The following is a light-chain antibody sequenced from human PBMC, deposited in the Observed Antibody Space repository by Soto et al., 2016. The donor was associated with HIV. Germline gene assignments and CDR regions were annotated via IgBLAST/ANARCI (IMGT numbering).Light chain of an antibody. Sequence: DIQMTQSPPSLSASVGDRVTITCRASQSISNYLNWYQQKPGKAPKVLISATSDLQSGVPSRFSGSRSGREFTLTISSLQPEDFATYYCQQSHSPPRTFGQGTKVEIE. V-gene: IGKV1-39*01. J-gene: IGKJ1*01. CDR2: ATS. CDR3: QQSHSPPRT. CDR1: QSISNY.